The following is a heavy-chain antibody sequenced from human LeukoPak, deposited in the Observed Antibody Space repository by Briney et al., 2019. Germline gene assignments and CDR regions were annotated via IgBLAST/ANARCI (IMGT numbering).Heavy chain of an antibody. CDR2: IYHSAST. Sequence: KASEPLSLTCAVSGGSISSSNWWGWVRQPPGKGLEWIGEIYHSASTNYNPSLKSRVTISVDTSKNQFSLKLSSVTTADTAVYYCARGHTVTIWGQGTLVTVS. CDR1: GGSISSSNW. CDR3: ARGHTVTI. V-gene: IGHV4-4*02. J-gene: IGHJ4*02. D-gene: IGHD4-17*01.